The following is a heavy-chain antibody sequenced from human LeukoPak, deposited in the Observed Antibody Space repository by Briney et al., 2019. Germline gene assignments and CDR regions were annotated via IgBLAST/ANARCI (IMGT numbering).Heavy chain of an antibody. D-gene: IGHD2-21*01. CDR3: AGDRDDYGDY. CDR2: INPNSGGT. CDR1: GYTFTGYY. Sequence: ASVKVSCKASGYTFTGYYMHWVRQAPGQGLEWMGWINPNSGGTNYAQKFQGRVTITADESTSTAYMELSSLRSEDTAVYYCAGDRDDYGDYWGQGTLVTVSS. J-gene: IGHJ4*02. V-gene: IGHV1-2*02.